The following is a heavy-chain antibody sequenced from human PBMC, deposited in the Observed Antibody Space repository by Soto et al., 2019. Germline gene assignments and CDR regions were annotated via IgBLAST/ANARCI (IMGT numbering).Heavy chain of an antibody. V-gene: IGHV1-2*02. J-gene: IGHJ5*02. CDR2: INPNSGGT. CDR1: GYTFTGYY. CDR3: ARGHYDSSGYYDNWFGP. D-gene: IGHD3-22*01. Sequence: ASVKVSCKASGYTFTGYYMHWVRQVPGQGLEWMGWINPNSGGTNYAQKFQGRVTMTRDTSISTAYMELSRLRSDDTAVYYCARGHYDSSGYYDNWFGPWGQGTLVTVSS.